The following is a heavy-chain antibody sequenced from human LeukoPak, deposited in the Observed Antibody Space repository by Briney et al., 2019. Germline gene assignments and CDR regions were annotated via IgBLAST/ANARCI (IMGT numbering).Heavy chain of an antibody. Sequence: PSETLSLTCAVYGGSFSGYYWSWIRQPPGKGLEWIGEINHSGSTNYNPSLKSRVTISVDTSKNQFSLKLSSVTAADTAVYYCARDNRVDSSGYYYIDYWGQGALVTVSS. D-gene: IGHD3-22*01. CDR1: GGSFSGYY. CDR3: ARDNRVDSSGYYYIDY. V-gene: IGHV4-34*01. J-gene: IGHJ4*02. CDR2: INHSGST.